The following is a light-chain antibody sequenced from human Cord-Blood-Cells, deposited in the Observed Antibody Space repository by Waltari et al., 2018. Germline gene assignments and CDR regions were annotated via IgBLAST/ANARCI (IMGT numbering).Light chain of an antibody. J-gene: IGLJ1*01. CDR1: SSDVGGYNY. CDR2: DVS. CDR3: SSYTSSRTRV. V-gene: IGLV2-14*01. Sequence: QSALTQPASVSGSPGQSLTISCTVTSSDVGGYNYVSWYQQHPGKAPKLMIYDVSNRPSGVSNRFSGSKSGNTASLTISGLQAEDEADYYCSSYTSSRTRVFGTGTKVTVL.